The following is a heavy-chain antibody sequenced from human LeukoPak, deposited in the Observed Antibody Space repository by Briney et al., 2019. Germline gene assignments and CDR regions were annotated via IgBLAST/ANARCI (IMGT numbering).Heavy chain of an antibody. D-gene: IGHD6-19*01. CDR1: GFTFSGYA. CDR2: ISGSGDST. V-gene: IGHV3-23*01. Sequence: GGSLRLSYAASGFTFSGYAMSWVRQAPGKGLEWVSAISGSGDSTYYAGPLKGRFTISRDNSRNTIYLQMNSLRADDTAVYYCAKWSGVADPFDYWGQGTLVTVSS. CDR3: AKWSGVADPFDY. J-gene: IGHJ4*02.